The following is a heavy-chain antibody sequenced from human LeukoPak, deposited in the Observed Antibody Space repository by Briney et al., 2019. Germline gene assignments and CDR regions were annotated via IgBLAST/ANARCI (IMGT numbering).Heavy chain of an antibody. CDR1: GFTFSSFD. J-gene: IGHJ6*03. V-gene: IGHV3-13*01. Sequence: GGSLRLSCAASGFTFSSFDMHRVRQPTGQGLEWVSTIGTASDTYYPGSVEGRFALSRDNAENSLYLQMNSLTAGDTAVYYCARGPPRGKYYYMDVWGKGTTVTVSS. D-gene: IGHD1-1*01. CDR3: ARGPPRGKYYYMDV. CDR2: IGTASDT.